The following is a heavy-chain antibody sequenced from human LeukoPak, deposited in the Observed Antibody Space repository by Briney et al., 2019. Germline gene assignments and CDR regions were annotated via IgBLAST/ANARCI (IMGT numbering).Heavy chain of an antibody. V-gene: IGHV4-34*01. CDR3: ARGILGIAARKIDY. CDR2: INHSGST. CDR1: GGSFSGYY. J-gene: IGHJ4*02. D-gene: IGHD6-6*01. Sequence: SETLSLTCAVYGGSFSGYYWSWIRQRPGKGLEWAGEINHSGSTNYNPSLKSRVTISVDTSKNQFSLKLSSVTAADTAVYYCARGILGIAARKIDYWGQGTLVTVSS.